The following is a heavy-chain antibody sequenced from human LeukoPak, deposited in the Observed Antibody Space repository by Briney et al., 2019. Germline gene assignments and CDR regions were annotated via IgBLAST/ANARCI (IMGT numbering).Heavy chain of an antibody. D-gene: IGHD2-21*01. CDR2: ISWNSGSI. V-gene: IGHV3-9*01. Sequence: PGGSLRLSCAASGFTFDDYAMHWVLQAPGKGLEWVSGISWNSGSIGYADSVKGRFTISRDNAKNSLNLQMNSLRDEDTALYYCAKAPSRLAYIMDVWGQGTTVTVSS. CDR1: GFTFDDYA. J-gene: IGHJ6*02. CDR3: AKAPSRLAYIMDV.